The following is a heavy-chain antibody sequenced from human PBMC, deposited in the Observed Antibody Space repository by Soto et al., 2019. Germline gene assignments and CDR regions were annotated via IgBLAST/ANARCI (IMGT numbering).Heavy chain of an antibody. Sequence: PSETLSLTCTVSGGSISSYYWSWIRQPPGKGLEWIGNIYYTGSTYYNPSLKIRVTISGDTSKNQFSLKLTSVADGDSAVYYCARHLGPTGPNYWGQGTLVTVSS. D-gene: IGHD1-26*01. CDR1: GGSISSYY. J-gene: IGHJ4*02. CDR3: ARHLGPTGPNY. V-gene: IGHV4-59*04. CDR2: IYYTGST.